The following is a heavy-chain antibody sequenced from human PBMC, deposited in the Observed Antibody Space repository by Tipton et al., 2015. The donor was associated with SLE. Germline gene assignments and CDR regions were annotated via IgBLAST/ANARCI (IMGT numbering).Heavy chain of an antibody. CDR3: ASWGTGDDAFDI. V-gene: IGHV4-61*02. CDR2: IYTSGNT. Sequence: TLSLTCTVSGGSISSGSYYWSWIRQPAGKGLEWIGRIYTSGNTNYNPSLKSRVTISVDTSKNQFSLKLSSVTAADTAVYYCASWGTGDDAFDIWGQGTMVTVSS. CDR1: GGSISSGSYY. D-gene: IGHD7-27*01. J-gene: IGHJ3*02.